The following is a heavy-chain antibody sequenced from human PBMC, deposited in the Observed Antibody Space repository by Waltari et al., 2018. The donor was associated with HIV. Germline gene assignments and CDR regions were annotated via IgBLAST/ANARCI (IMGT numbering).Heavy chain of an antibody. Sequence: EMQLGQSGTEMRRSGESLKISCRASEYSFASHWVGWVRQKTGQAMGWMGISYPGDSDTVYSPSFRDQVIISVDKALDTAYLTWGSLRSSDTAMYYCARLKAGADNAFDLWGRGTLVIVSS. CDR2: SYPGDSDT. J-gene: IGHJ3*01. V-gene: IGHV5-51*06. CDR1: EYSFASHW. D-gene: IGHD3-10*01. CDR3: ARLKAGADNAFDL.